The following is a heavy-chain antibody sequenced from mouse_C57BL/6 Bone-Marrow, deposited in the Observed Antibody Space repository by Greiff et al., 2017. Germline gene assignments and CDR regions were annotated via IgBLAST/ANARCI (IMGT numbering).Heavy chain of an antibody. CDR1: GYTFTSYW. V-gene: IGHV1-50*01. D-gene: IGHD1-1*02. Sequence: VQLQQPGAELVKPGASVKLSCKASGYTFTSYWMQWVKQRPGQGLEWIGEIDPSDSYTNYNQKFKGKATLTVDTSSSTAYMQLSSLTSEDTAVYYCTTLWYCDYWGQGTTLTVSS. CDR2: IDPSDSYT. CDR3: TTLWYCDY. J-gene: IGHJ2*01.